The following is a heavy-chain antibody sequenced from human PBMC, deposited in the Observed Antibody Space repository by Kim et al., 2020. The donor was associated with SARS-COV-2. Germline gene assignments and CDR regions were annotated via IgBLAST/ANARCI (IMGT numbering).Heavy chain of an antibody. J-gene: IGHJ6*02. Sequence: RKRRVTISVNTSKHQFSLKLSSVTAADTAVYYCARHGTPGDYYYYGMDVWGQGTTVTVSS. CDR3: ARHGTPGDYYYYGMDV. V-gene: IGHV4-59*08. D-gene: IGHD1-1*01.